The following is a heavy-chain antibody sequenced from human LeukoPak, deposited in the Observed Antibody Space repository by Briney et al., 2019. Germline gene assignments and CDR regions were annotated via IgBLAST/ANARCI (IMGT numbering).Heavy chain of an antibody. V-gene: IGHV3-21*01. J-gene: IGHJ3*02. CDR2: ISSSSSYI. CDR3: ASLLVPLDDAFDI. D-gene: IGHD2-8*02. Sequence: GGSLRLSCAASGFTFSSYSMNWVRQAPGKGLEWVSSISSSSSYIYYADSVKGRFTISRDNAKNSLYLQMNSLRAEDTAVYYCASLLVPLDDAFDIWGQGTMVTVSS. CDR1: GFTFSSYS.